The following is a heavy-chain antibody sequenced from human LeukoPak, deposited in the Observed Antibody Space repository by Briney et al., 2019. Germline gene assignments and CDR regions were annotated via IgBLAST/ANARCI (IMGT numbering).Heavy chain of an antibody. CDR1: GYTFTGYY. D-gene: IGHD6-19*01. CDR3: ARAGFKQWLVRAFDI. J-gene: IGHJ3*02. Sequence: ASVKVSCKASGYTFTGYYMHWVRQAPGQGLEWMGWINPNSGGTNYAQKFQGRVTMTRDTSISTAYMELSRLRSDDTAVYYCARAGFKQWLVRAFDIWGQGTMVTVSS. CDR2: INPNSGGT. V-gene: IGHV1-2*02.